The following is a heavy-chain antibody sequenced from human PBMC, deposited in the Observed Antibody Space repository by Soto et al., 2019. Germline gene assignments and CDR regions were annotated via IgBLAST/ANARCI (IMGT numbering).Heavy chain of an antibody. D-gene: IGHD5-18*01. CDR1: GASINSAGYY. V-gene: IGHV4-31*03. J-gene: IGHJ6*02. CDR3: ARGGYSYGYYYYYGMDV. Sequence: PSETLSLTCNVSGASINSAGYYWSWIRQHPGKGPEWIGYIYYSGRTYYNPSLKTRVTISIGTSKTQFSLKLSSVTAADTAVYYCARGGYSYGYYYYYGMDVWGQGTTVTVSS. CDR2: IYYSGRT.